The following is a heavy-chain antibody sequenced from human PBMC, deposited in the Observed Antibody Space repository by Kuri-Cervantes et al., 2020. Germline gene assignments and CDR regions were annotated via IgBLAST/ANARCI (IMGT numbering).Heavy chain of an antibody. D-gene: IGHD6-19*01. CDR1: GFTFSSYV. CDR3: ARDRGTGWYLPHIP. Sequence: GGSLRLSCVASGFTFSSYVMHWVRQAPGKGLEWVAVLSHDGSSIYYASSVKGRFTISRDSSKNTLYLQMNSLRVEDTAVYYCARDRGTGWYLPHIPWGQGTLVTVSS. J-gene: IGHJ5*02. V-gene: IGHV3-30*01. CDR2: LSHDGSSI.